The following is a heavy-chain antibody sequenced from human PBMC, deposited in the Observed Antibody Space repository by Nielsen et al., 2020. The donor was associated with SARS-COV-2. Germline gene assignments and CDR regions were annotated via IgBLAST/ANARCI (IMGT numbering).Heavy chain of an antibody. CDR3: AREDDRGRSYYEH. V-gene: IGHV4-31*11. CDR2: IYYSGGT. CDR1: GGSIASGGYY. D-gene: IGHD3-3*01. Sequence: SETLSLTCAVSGGSIASGGYYWTWIRQRPGKGLEWIGYIYYSGGTYYNPSLQSRLSISRDTSKNQFSLKLTSVTAADTAMYYCAREDDRGRSYYEHWGQGTLVTVSS. J-gene: IGHJ4*02.